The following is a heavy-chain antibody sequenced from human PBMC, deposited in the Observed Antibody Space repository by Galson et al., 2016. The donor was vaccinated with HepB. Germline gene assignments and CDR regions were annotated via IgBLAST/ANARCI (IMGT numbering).Heavy chain of an antibody. CDR2: ITSSGGTT. Sequence: SLRLSCAASGFSFSTSGMSWVRQTPGRGLEWVSGITSSGGTTHYADSVTGRFTIPRDNSKNTLYLYMNSLRAGDTAVYYCGKHGGFDYWGQGALVTVSS. J-gene: IGHJ4*02. CDR1: GFSFSTSG. V-gene: IGHV3-23*01. D-gene: IGHD3-16*01. CDR3: GKHGGFDY.